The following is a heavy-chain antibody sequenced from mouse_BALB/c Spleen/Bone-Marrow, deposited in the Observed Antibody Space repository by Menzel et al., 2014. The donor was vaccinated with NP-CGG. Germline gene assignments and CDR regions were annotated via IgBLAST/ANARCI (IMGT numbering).Heavy chain of an antibody. CDR2: ISSGSSTI. V-gene: IGHV5-17*02. CDR1: GFTFSSFG. CDR3: AIGGNCAWFAY. J-gene: IGHJ3*01. Sequence: EVMLVASGGGLVQPGGSRKLSCAASGFTFSSFGMHWVRQAPEKGLAWVAYISSGSSTIYYADTVKGRFTISRDNPKNNLFRQMTSLRSENTAKYYCAIGGNCAWFAYWGQGTLVTVTA. D-gene: IGHD2-1*01.